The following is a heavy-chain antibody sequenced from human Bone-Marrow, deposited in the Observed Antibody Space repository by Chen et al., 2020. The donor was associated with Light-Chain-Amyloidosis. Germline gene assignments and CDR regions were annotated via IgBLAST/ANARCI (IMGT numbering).Heavy chain of an antibody. D-gene: IGHD3-3*01. CDR2: NSSSSSYI. Sequence: EVQLVESGGGLVKPGGSLRLSCAASGFTFSSYSMNWVRQAPGKGLEWVSSNSSSSSYIYYADSVKGRFTISRDNAKNSLYLQMNSLRAEDTAVYYCASYDPRTYYYYYMDVWGKGTTVTVSS. CDR1: GFTFSSYS. V-gene: IGHV3-21*01. J-gene: IGHJ6*03. CDR3: ASYDPRTYYYYYMDV.